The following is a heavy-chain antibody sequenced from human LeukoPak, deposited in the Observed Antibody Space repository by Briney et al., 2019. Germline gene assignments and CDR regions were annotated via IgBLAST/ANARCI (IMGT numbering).Heavy chain of an antibody. Sequence: SSETLSLTCAVSGYSISSGYYWGWIRQPPGKGLEWIGSIYHSGSTYYNPSLKSRVTISVDTSKNQFSLKLSSVTAADTAVYYCARRIFGVVANYFDYWAREPWSPSPQ. V-gene: IGHV4-38-2*01. D-gene: IGHD3-3*01. CDR2: IYHSGST. CDR1: GYSISSGYY. CDR3: ARRIFGVVANYFDY. J-gene: IGHJ4*02.